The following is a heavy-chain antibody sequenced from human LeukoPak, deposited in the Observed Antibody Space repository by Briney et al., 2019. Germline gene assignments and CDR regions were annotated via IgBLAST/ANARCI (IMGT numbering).Heavy chain of an antibody. CDR3: ARRFCSSTSCYAGLDQ. CDR2: ISGSGGST. Sequence: GGSLRLSCAASGFTFSSYAMSWVRQAPGKGLEWVSAISGSGGSTYHADSVKGRFTISRDNSKNTLYPQMSSLRAEDTALYYCARRFCSSTSCYAGLDQWGQGTLVTVSS. D-gene: IGHD2-2*01. V-gene: IGHV3-23*01. J-gene: IGHJ4*02. CDR1: GFTFSSYA.